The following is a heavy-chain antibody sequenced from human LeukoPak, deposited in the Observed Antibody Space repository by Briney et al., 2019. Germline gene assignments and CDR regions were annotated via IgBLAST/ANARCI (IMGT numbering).Heavy chain of an antibody. V-gene: IGHV3-21*01. CDR3: ATNLFCASASCL. Sequence: PGGSLRLSCVASGFTFSGYWMNWVRQAPGKGLGWLSSIGTAGNYIFYADSVQGRFTISRDNANDSLYLEMKSLRVEDTATYYCATNLFCASASCLWGQGTLVTVSS. J-gene: IGHJ4*02. CDR1: GFTFSGYW. CDR2: IGTAGNYI. D-gene: IGHD2-2*01.